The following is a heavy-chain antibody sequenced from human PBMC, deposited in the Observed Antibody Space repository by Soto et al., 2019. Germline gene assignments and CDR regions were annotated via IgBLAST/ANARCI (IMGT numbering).Heavy chain of an antibody. Sequence: GESLKISCKGSGYSFAGYWITWVRQMPGKGLEWMGRIDPSDAYTNYSPSFQGHVTISTDKSISTAYLQWSSLRASDTAMYYCASSMRDFWSGNYGMDVWGQGTTVTVSS. D-gene: IGHD3-3*01. J-gene: IGHJ6*02. V-gene: IGHV5-10-1*01. CDR3: ASSMRDFWSGNYGMDV. CDR2: IDPSDAYT. CDR1: GYSFAGYW.